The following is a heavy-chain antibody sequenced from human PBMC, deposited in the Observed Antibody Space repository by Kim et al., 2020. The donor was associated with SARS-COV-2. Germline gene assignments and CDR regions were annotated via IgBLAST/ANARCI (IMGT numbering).Heavy chain of an antibody. Sequence: SETLSLTCTVSGGSISSGGYYWSWIRQHPGKGLEWIGYIYYSGSTYYNTSLKSRVTISVDTSKNQFSLKLSSVTAADTAVYYCARADSGIVVVIFDYWGQGTLVTVSS. CDR3: ARADSGIVVVIFDY. CDR2: IYYSGST. V-gene: IGHV4-31*03. J-gene: IGHJ4*02. D-gene: IGHD3-22*01. CDR1: GGSISSGGYY.